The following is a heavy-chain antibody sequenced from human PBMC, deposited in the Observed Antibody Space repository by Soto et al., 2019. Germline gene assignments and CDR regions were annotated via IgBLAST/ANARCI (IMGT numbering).Heavy chain of an antibody. Sequence: SETLSLTCTVSGGSISSSSYYWGWIRQPPGKGLEWIGSIYYSGSTYYNPSLKSRVTISVDTSKNQFSLKLSSVTAADTAVYYCARQGGDSEHIESPYYYMDVWGKGTTVTVSS. D-gene: IGHD2-21*01. J-gene: IGHJ6*03. V-gene: IGHV4-39*01. CDR2: IYYSGST. CDR1: GGSISSSSYY. CDR3: ARQGGDSEHIESPYYYMDV.